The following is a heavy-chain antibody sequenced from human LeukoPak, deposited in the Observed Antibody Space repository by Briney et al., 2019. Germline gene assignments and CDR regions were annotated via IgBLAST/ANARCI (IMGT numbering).Heavy chain of an antibody. V-gene: IGHV3-23*01. CDR1: GFTLSFYA. J-gene: IGHJ5*02. CDR3: AKDRGIST. D-gene: IGHD1-26*01. CDR2: ITGGDDTT. Sequence: GGSLRLSCAASGFTLSFYAMSWVRQAPGKGLERVSGITGGDDTTYYADSVKGRFTISRDNSKNTLYLQMNSLRAEDTAVYYCAKDRGISTWGQRTLVTVSS.